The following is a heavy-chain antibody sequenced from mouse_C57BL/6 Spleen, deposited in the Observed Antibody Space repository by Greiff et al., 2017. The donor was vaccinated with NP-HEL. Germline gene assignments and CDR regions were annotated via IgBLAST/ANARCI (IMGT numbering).Heavy chain of an antibody. V-gene: IGHV1-69*01. D-gene: IGHD2-4*01. Sequence: QVQLQQSGAELVMPGASVKLSCKASGYTFTSYWMHWVKQRPGQGLEWIGEIDPSDSYTNYNQKFKGKSTLTVDKSSSTAYMQLSSLTSEDSAVYYCARVRLRPYAMDYWGQGTSVTVSS. CDR2: IDPSDSYT. J-gene: IGHJ4*01. CDR1: GYTFTSYW. CDR3: ARVRLRPYAMDY.